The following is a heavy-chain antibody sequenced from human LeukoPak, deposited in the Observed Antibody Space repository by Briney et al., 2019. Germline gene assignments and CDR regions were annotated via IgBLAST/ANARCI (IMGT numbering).Heavy chain of an antibody. CDR2: IYYSGST. D-gene: IGHD3-9*01. Sequence: PSETLSLTCTVSGGSISSSSYYWGWIRQPPGKGLEWIGSIYYSGSTYYNPSLKSRVTISVDTSKNQFSLKLSSVTAVDTAVYYCARQYYDILTGYYHRIIQAFDYWGQGTLVTVSS. V-gene: IGHV4-39*01. CDR1: GGSISSSSYY. J-gene: IGHJ4*02. CDR3: ARQYYDILTGYYHRIIQAFDY.